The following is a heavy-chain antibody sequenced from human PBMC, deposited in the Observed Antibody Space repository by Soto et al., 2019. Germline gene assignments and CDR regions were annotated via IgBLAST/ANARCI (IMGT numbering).Heavy chain of an antibody. CDR3: ARTYDFQGVFDY. V-gene: IGHV4-31*03. D-gene: IGHD3-3*01. CDR1: GGSISSGGYY. CDR2: IYYSGST. Sequence: SETLSLTCTVSGGSISSGGYYWSWIRQHPGKGLEWIGYIYYSGSTYYNPSLKSRVTISVDTSKNQFSLKLSSVTAADTAVYYCARTYDFQGVFDYWGQGTLVTVSS. J-gene: IGHJ4*02.